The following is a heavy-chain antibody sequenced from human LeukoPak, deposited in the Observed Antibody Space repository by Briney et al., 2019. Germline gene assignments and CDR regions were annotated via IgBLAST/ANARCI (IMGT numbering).Heavy chain of an antibody. CDR1: GGSISSGDYY. Sequence: SETLSLTCTVSGGSISSGDYYWSWFRQPPGKGLEWIGYIYYSGSTYYNPSLKSRVTISVDTSKNQFSLKLSSVTAADTAVYYCARVLRTVTLLFDPWGQGTLVTVSS. V-gene: IGHV4-30-4*08. CDR2: IYYSGST. J-gene: IGHJ5*02. CDR3: ARVLRTVTLLFDP. D-gene: IGHD4-11*01.